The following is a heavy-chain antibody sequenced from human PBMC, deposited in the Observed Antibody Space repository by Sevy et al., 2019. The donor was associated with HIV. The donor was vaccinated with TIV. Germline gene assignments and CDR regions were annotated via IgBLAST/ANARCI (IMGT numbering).Heavy chain of an antibody. J-gene: IGHJ4*02. CDR3: ARDSVDIVATRDRFFDY. CDR1: GYTFTSYG. D-gene: IGHD5-12*01. V-gene: IGHV1-18*01. CDR2: ISAYNGNT. Sequence: ASVKVSCKASGYTFTSYGISWVRQAPGQGLEWMGWISAYNGNTSYAQKLQGRVTMTTDTSTSTAYMELRSLRSDDTAVYYCARDSVDIVATRDRFFDYWGQGTLVTVSS.